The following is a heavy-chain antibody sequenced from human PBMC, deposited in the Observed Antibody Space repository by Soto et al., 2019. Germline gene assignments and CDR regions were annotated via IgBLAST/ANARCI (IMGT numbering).Heavy chain of an antibody. D-gene: IGHD6-6*01. V-gene: IGHV1-2*02. J-gene: IGHJ3*02. CDR1: GYSFTGNY. CDR2: INPNSGGT. CDR3: ARDGDSSSPFDI. Sequence: QVQLVQSGAEVKKPGASVKVSCKASGYSFTGNYMHWVRQAPGQGLEWMGWINPNSGGTNYAQKFQGRVTVTRDTSISTAYMELTRLRSDDTAVYYCARDGDSSSPFDIWGQGTMVTVSS.